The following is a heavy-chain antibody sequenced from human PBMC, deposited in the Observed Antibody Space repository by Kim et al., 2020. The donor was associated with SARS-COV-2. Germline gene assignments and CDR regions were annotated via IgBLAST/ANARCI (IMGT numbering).Heavy chain of an antibody. D-gene: IGHD6-19*01. CDR1: GFTFSSYG. V-gene: IGHV3-30*18. CDR3: AKDPGGSGWYADY. J-gene: IGHJ4*02. CDR2: ISYDGSNK. Sequence: GGSLRLSCAASGFTFSSYGMHWVRQAPGKGLEWVAVISYDGSNKYYADSVKGRFTISRDNSKNTLYLQMNSLRAEDTAVYYCAKDPGGSGWYADYWGQGTLVTVSS.